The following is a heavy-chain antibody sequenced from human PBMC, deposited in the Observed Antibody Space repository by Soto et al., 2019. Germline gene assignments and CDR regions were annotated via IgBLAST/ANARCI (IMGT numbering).Heavy chain of an antibody. CDR1: GYSFISYG. Sequence: QLEQSGAEVKKPGASMRISCKASGYSFISYGIHWVRQAPGLRPEWMGWINAGPGDTEYSQRFQGRVTITRDTSASTVYMEMRRLKVEDTAMYYCVTDYMRGRDYWGQGTSVTVSS. CDR2: INAGPGDT. J-gene: IGHJ4*02. V-gene: IGHV1-3*01. D-gene: IGHD4-4*01. CDR3: VTDYMRGRDY.